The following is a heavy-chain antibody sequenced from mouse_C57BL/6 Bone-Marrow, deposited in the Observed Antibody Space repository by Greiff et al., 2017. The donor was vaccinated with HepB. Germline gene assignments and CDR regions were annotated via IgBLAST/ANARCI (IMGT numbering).Heavy chain of an antibody. Sequence: EVMLVESGGDLVKPGGSLKLSCAASGFTFSSYGMSWVRQTPDKRLEWVATISSGGSYTYYPDSVKGRFTISRDNAKNTLYLQMSSLKSEDTAMYYCARHVYGSSPLYYFDYWGQGTTLTVSS. J-gene: IGHJ2*01. CDR1: GFTFSSYG. CDR3: ARHVYGSSPLYYFDY. D-gene: IGHD1-1*01. V-gene: IGHV5-6*02. CDR2: ISSGGSYT.